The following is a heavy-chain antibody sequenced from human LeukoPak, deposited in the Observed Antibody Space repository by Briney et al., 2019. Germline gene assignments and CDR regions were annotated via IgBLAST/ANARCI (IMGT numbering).Heavy chain of an antibody. J-gene: IGHJ4*02. CDR2: ISHSGST. CDR3: ARVRARLPTIGY. CDR1: GFTFSSYA. Sequence: PGGSLRLSCAASGFTFSSYAMSWVRQPPGKGLEWIGEISHSGSTNYNPSLKSRVTISLDTSKNQFSLNLSSVTAADTAVYYCARVRARLPTIGYWGQGTLVTVSS. D-gene: IGHD2-21*01. V-gene: IGHV4-34*01.